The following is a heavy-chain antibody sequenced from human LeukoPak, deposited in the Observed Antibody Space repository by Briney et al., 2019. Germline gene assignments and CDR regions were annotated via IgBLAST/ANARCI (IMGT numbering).Heavy chain of an antibody. V-gene: IGHV3-9*01. CDR1: GFTFDDYA. Sequence: GRSLRLSCAASGFTFDDYAMHWVRQAPGKGLEWVSGISWNSGSIGYADSVKGRFTISRDNAKNSLYLQMNSLRAEDTALYYCAKGGLGYCSGGSCYAIDYWGQGTLVTVSS. D-gene: IGHD2-15*01. CDR3: AKGGLGYCSGGSCYAIDY. CDR2: ISWNSGSI. J-gene: IGHJ4*02.